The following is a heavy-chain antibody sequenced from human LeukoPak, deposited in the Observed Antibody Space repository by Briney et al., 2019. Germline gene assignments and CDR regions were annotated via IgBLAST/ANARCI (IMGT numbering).Heavy chain of an antibody. CDR1: GFTFSSYG. CDR3: ARDCSSTRCIDY. V-gene: IGHV3-33*01. Sequence: GRSLRLSCAASGFTFSSYGMHWVRQAPGKGLEWVAVIWYDGSNKYYADSVKGRFTISRDNSKNTLYLQMNSRRAEDTAVYYCARDCSSTRCIDYWGQGTLVTVSS. CDR2: IWYDGSNK. J-gene: IGHJ4*02. D-gene: IGHD2-2*01.